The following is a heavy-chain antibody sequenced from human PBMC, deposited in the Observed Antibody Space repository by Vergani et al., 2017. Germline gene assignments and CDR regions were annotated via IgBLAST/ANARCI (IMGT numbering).Heavy chain of an antibody. CDR1: GFTFSSYW. CDR3: AKELSRVVPNYYNDGMDV. Sequence: VQLVESGGGLVQPGGSLRLSCAASGFTFSSYWMSWVRQAPGKGLEWVAFIRYDGSNKYYADSVKGRFTISRDNTKNTLYLQMNSLRAEDTALYYCAKELSRVVPNYYNDGMDVGGRGSTVTVSS. D-gene: IGHD3-3*01. J-gene: IGHJ6*01. CDR2: IRYDGSNK. V-gene: IGHV3-30*02.